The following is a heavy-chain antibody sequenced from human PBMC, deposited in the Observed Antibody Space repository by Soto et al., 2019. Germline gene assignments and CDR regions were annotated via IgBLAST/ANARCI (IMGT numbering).Heavy chain of an antibody. CDR3: ARDKGYCSGASCPDFDY. D-gene: IGHD2-15*01. J-gene: IGHJ4*02. Sequence: QVQLVQSGAEVKKPGSSVKVSCKASGGTLSSYTFSWVRQAPGQGLEWMGRIIPNLGITNYAQKFQGRITIIVDKSTSTDYMELSSLRYEDTAVYYCARDKGYCSGASCPDFDYWGQGTLVTVSS. CDR2: IIPNLGIT. CDR1: GGTLSSYT. V-gene: IGHV1-69*08.